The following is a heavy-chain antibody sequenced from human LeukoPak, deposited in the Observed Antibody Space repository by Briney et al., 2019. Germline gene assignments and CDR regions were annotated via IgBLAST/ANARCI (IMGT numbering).Heavy chain of an antibody. D-gene: IGHD2-21*01. Sequence: GASVKVSCKASGYTFTGYYMHWVRQAPGQGLEWMGWINPNSGGTNYAQKFQGRVTMTRDTSISTAYMELSRLRSEDTAVYYCAAILWWTMRATDYWGQGTLVTVSS. CDR2: INPNSGGT. J-gene: IGHJ4*02. V-gene: IGHV1-2*02. CDR3: AAILWWTMRATDY. CDR1: GYTFTGYY.